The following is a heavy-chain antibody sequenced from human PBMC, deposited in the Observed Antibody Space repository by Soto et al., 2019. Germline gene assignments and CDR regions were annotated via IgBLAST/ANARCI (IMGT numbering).Heavy chain of an antibody. J-gene: IGHJ4*02. CDR2: IFSSDSSA. CDR3: GTWSGSSWFDY. D-gene: IGHD2-2*01. Sequence: GESLKISCKASGFTFSSYSLGWVRHMPGKGLQWMGNIFSSDSSAKYSPSFVGQVTISVDRSINTAYLQWSSLKASDTAIYYCGTWSGSSWFDYWGPGNLVT. V-gene: IGHV5-51*01. CDR1: GFTFSSYS.